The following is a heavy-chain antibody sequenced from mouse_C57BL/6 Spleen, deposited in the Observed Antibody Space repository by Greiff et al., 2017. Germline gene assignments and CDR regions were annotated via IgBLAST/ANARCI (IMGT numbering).Heavy chain of an antibody. V-gene: IGHV1-39*01. J-gene: IGHJ1*03. CDR1: GYSFTDYN. CDR3: ARRGDITTVIDWYFDV. CDR2: INPNYGTT. D-gene: IGHD1-1*01. Sequence: VQLLQSGPELVKPGASVKISCKASGYSFTDYNMNWVKQSNGKSLEWIGVINPNYGTTSYNQKFKGKATLTVDESSSTAYMQRNSLTSEDSAVYYCARRGDITTVIDWYFDVWGTGTTVTVSS.